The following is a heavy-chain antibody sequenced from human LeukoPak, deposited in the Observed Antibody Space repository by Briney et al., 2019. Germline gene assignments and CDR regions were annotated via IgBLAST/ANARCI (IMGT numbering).Heavy chain of an antibody. CDR3: ARAPPYYYYMDV. V-gene: IGHV1-69*05. CDR2: IIPIFGTA. CDR1: GGTFSSYA. J-gene: IGHJ6*03. Sequence: SVKVSCKASGGTFSSYAISWMRQAPGQGLEWMGGIIPIFGTANYAQKFQGRVTMTRDMSTSTVYMELSSLRSEDTAVYYCARAPPYYYYMDVWGKGTTVTVSS.